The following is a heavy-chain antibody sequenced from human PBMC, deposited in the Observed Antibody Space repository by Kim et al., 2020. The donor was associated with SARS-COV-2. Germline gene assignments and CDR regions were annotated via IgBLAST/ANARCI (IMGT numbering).Heavy chain of an antibody. J-gene: IGHJ6*02. V-gene: IGHV4-59*08. Sequence: SETLSLTCTVSGGSISSYYWSWIRQPPGKGLEWIGYIYYSGSTNYNPSLKSRVTISVDTSKNQFSLKLSSVTAADTAVYYCARAGIGPYYDILTGPERFYYYYGMDVWGQGTTVTVSS. D-gene: IGHD3-9*01. CDR2: IYYSGST. CDR3: ARAGIGPYYDILTGPERFYYYYGMDV. CDR1: GGSISSYY.